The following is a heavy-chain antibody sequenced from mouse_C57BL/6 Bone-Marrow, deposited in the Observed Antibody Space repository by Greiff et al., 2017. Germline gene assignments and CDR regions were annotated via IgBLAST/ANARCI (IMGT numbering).Heavy chain of an antibody. J-gene: IGHJ3*01. Sequence: QVQLQQSGPGLVAPSQSLSITCTVSGFSLTSYGVDWVRQSPGKGLEWLGVIWGVGSTNYNSALKSRLSISKDNSKSQVFLKMNSLQTDDTAMYYCATKYGYGWFAYWGQGTLVTVSA. D-gene: IGHD2-2*01. CDR1: GFSLTSYG. V-gene: IGHV2-6*01. CDR2: IWGVGST. CDR3: ATKYGYGWFAY.